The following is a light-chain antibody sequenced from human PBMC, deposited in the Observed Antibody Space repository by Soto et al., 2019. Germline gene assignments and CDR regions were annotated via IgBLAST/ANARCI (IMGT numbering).Light chain of an antibody. CDR1: QGISNK. CDR3: QKYNSAPT. Sequence: DMQMTQSPSSLSASIGDRVRITCRASQGISNKVAWYQHRPGEAPKLLIYAASTLQSGVPSRFSGGGSGTDFTLTISSLQPEDVATYYCQKYNSAPTFGQGTRLEIK. J-gene: IGKJ5*01. V-gene: IGKV1-27*01. CDR2: AAS.